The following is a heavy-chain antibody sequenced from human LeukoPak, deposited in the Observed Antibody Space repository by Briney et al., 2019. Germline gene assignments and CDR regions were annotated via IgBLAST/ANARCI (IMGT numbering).Heavy chain of an antibody. CDR3: ARGTIFGADPFYFDY. CDR2: ISAYNGNT. D-gene: IGHD3-3*01. J-gene: IGHJ4*02. CDR1: GYTFTGYY. Sequence: ASVKVSCKASGYTFTGYYMHWVRQAPGQGLEWMGWISAYNGNTNYAQKLQGRVTMTTDTSTSTAYMELRSLRSDDTAVYYCARGTIFGADPFYFDYWGQGTLVTVSS. V-gene: IGHV1-18*04.